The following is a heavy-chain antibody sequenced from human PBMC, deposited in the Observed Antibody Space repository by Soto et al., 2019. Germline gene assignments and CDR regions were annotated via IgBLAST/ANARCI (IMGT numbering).Heavy chain of an antibody. J-gene: IGHJ4*02. CDR3: SKGYCSGASCSSEY. Sequence: PGGSLRLSCAASGFTFDDYAMHWVRQAPGKGLEWVSGISWNSGRIGYADSVKGRFTISRDNAKNSLSLQMNSLRAEDTALFYCSKGYCSGASCSSEYWGQGTLVTVSS. V-gene: IGHV3-9*01. CDR2: ISWNSGRI. D-gene: IGHD2-15*01. CDR1: GFTFDDYA.